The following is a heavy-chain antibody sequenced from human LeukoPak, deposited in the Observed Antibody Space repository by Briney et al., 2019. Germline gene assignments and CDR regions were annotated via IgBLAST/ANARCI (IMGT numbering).Heavy chain of an antibody. CDR3: ARATYTSGYYYYYMDV. V-gene: IGHV1-69*05. D-gene: IGHD6-25*01. CDR2: IIPIFGTA. J-gene: IGHJ6*03. Sequence: ASVKVSCKASGGTFSSYAISWVRQAPGQGLEWMGRIIPIFGTANYAQKFQGRVTITTDESTSTAYMELSSLRSEDTAVYYCARATYTSGYYYYYMDVWGKGTTVTVSS. CDR1: GGTFSSYA.